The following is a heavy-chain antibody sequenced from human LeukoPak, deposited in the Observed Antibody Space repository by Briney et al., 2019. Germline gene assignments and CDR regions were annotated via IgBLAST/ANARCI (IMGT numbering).Heavy chain of an antibody. CDR3: ARAKYYYDSSGYYGYYYYYYGMDV. Sequence: SETLSLTCAVYGGSFSGYYWSWIRQPPGKGLEWIGEINHSGSTNYNPSLKSRVTISVDTSKNQFSLKLSSVTAADTAVYYCARAKYYYDSSGYYGYYYYYYGMDVWGQGTTVTVSS. CDR1: GGSFSGYY. CDR2: INHSGST. V-gene: IGHV4-34*01. J-gene: IGHJ6*02. D-gene: IGHD3-22*01.